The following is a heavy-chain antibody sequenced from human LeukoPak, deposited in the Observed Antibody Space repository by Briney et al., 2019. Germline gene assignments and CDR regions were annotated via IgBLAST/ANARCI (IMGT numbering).Heavy chain of an antibody. D-gene: IGHD3-10*01. V-gene: IGHV4-34*01. CDR2: INHSGST. Sequence: SETLSLTCAVYGGSFSGYYWSWIRQPPGKGLEWIGEINHSGSTNYNPSLKSRVTISVDTSKNQLSLQLHSVTPEDTAMYYCTRFYGTNSFDYWGQGTLVTVSS. J-gene: IGHJ4*02. CDR1: GGSFSGYY. CDR3: TRFYGTNSFDY.